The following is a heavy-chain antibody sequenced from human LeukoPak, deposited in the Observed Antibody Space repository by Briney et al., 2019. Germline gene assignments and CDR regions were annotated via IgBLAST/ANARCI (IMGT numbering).Heavy chain of an antibody. Sequence: SVKVSCKASGGTFSNYAISWVRQAPGQGLEWMGGIIPIFDTPNFAQKFQGRVTITADKSTSTAYMELSRLRSEDTAVYYCARAVQVTTGGLFDYWGKGTLVTVSS. CDR2: IIPIFDTP. D-gene: IGHD4-17*01. J-gene: IGHJ4*02. CDR3: ARAVQVTTGGLFDY. CDR1: GGTFSNYA. V-gene: IGHV1-69*06.